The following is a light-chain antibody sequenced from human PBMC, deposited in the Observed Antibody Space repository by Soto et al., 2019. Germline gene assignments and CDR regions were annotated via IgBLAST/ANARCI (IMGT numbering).Light chain of an antibody. CDR1: QSVSNNY. CDR2: GAS. CDR3: QQYGSSGT. V-gene: IGKV3-20*01. Sequence: ESVLTQSPCTLSLSPGEIATLSCRASQSVSNNYLSWYQQKPGQAPRLLIYGASNRATGIPDKFSGSGSGTDFTLTISRLEPEDFAVYYCQQYGSSGTFGQGTKVDIK. J-gene: IGKJ1*01.